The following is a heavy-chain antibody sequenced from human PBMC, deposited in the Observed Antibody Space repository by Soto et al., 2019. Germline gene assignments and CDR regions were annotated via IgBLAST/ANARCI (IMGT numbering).Heavy chain of an antibody. Sequence: GGSLRLSCAASGFTFSTYAMNWVRQAPGKGLEWVSGIYGNGGDISYADSVKGRFTISRDNSNNMLYLQMHSLRVEDTAVYYCAKSDYYDSSGYPQYYYYYYGMDVWGQGTTVTVSS. D-gene: IGHD3-22*01. J-gene: IGHJ6*02. V-gene: IGHV3-23*01. CDR1: GFTFSTYA. CDR3: AKSDYYDSSGYPQYYYYYYGMDV. CDR2: IYGNGGDI.